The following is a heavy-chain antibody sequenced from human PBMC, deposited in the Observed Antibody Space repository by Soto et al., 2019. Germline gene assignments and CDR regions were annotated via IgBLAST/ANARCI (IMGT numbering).Heavy chain of an antibody. J-gene: IGHJ4*02. CDR3: ARRARGANFDF. CDR1: GAFITSNSYY. CDR2: IYFSGTT. D-gene: IGHD3-16*01. Sequence: SETLSLTCTVSGAFITSNSYYWGWIRQSPGKGLEWIDNIYFSGTTYYNPSLESRVTISVDTSKRQFSLRLSSVTAADTAVYYCARRARGANFDFWGQGTLVTVSS. V-gene: IGHV4-39*01.